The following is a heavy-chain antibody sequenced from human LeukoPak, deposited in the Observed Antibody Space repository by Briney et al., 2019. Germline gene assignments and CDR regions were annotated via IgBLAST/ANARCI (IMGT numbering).Heavy chain of an antibody. CDR1: GYTFTSYY. CDR3: ARSLRQTAKLLWFGELFSSVDY. D-gene: IGHD3-10*01. V-gene: IGHV1-46*01. CDR2: IKPSGGST. Sequence: ASVKVSCKASGYTFTSYYMHWVRQAPGQGLEWMGIIKPSGGSTSYAQKFQGRVTMTRDTSTSTVYMELSSLRSEDTAVYYCARSLRQTAKLLWFGELFSSVDYWGQGSLVTVSS. J-gene: IGHJ4*02.